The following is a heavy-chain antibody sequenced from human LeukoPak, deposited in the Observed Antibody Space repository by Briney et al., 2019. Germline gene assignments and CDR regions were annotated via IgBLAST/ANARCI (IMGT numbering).Heavy chain of an antibody. Sequence: HPGGSLRLSCAASGFTAITNDVTWVRQAPGKGLEWVSVLYSDGNTKYADSVQGRFTISRDNSKNTLYLEMNSLSPDDTAVYYCARGVEPLAANTLAYWGQGTLVTVSS. D-gene: IGHD1-14*01. J-gene: IGHJ4*02. V-gene: IGHV3-53*01. CDR2: LYSDGNT. CDR1: GFTAITND. CDR3: ARGVEPLAANTLAY.